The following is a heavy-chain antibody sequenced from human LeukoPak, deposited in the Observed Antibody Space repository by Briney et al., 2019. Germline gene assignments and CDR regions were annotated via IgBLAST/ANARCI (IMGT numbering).Heavy chain of an antibody. D-gene: IGHD3-10*01. CDR2: INHSGST. J-gene: IGHJ6*04. Sequence: SETPSLTCAVYGGSCSGYYWSWIRQPPGKRLEWIGEINHSGSTNYNPSLKSRVTISVDTSKNQFSLKLSSVTAADTAVYYCARAVLLWFGDLGHGMDVWGKGTTVTVSS. V-gene: IGHV4-34*01. CDR1: GGSCSGYY. CDR3: ARAVLLWFGDLGHGMDV.